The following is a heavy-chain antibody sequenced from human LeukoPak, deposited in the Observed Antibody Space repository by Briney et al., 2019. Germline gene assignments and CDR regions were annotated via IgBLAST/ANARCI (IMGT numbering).Heavy chain of an antibody. Sequence: SETLSLTCTVSGGSTSSYYWSWIRQPPGKGLEWIGYIYYSGSTNYNPSLKSRVTISVDTSKNQFSLKLSSVTAADTAVYYCARARVRDIVVVPAAIPRVGAFDIWGQGTMVTVSS. D-gene: IGHD2-2*02. CDR3: ARARVRDIVVVPAAIPRVGAFDI. J-gene: IGHJ3*02. V-gene: IGHV4-59*12. CDR2: IYYSGST. CDR1: GGSTSSYY.